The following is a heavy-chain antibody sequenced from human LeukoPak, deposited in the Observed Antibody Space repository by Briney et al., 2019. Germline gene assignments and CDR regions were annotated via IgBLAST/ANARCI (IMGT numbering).Heavy chain of an antibody. CDR1: GFTFSSYG. CDR3: ARGDNWNDDYYYYMDV. J-gene: IGHJ6*03. D-gene: IGHD1-1*01. CDR2: ISYDGSNK. V-gene: IGHV3-30*03. Sequence: PGGSLRLSCAASGFTFSSYGMHWVRQAPGKGLEWVAVISYDGSNKYYADSVKGRFTISRDNAKNSLYLQMNSLRAEDTAVYYCARGDNWNDDYYYYMDVWGKGTTVTVSS.